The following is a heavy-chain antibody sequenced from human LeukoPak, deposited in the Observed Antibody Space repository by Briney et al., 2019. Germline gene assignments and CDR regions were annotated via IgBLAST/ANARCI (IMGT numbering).Heavy chain of an antibody. CDR3: AKDPNGDYVGAFDD. CDR2: IVGSGDGT. CDR1: GLTFSNYA. J-gene: IGHJ3*01. V-gene: IGHV3-23*01. Sequence: GGSLRLSCAASGLTFSNYAMTWVRQAPGKGLEWVSSIVGSGDGTNYADPVKGRFTISRDNSKNTLYLQMNSLRVEDAAVYYCAKDPNGDYVGAFDDWGQGTMVTVSS. D-gene: IGHD4-17*01.